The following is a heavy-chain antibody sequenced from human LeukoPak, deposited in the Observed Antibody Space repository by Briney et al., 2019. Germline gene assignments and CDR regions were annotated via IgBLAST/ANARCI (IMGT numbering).Heavy chain of an antibody. CDR2: IKQDGSEK. Sequence: PGGSLRLSCAASGFTFSNYWMNWVRQAPGKGLEWVANIKQDGSEKYYVDSVKGRFAISRDNAKNSLYLQMNSLRAEDTAVYYCARAEPRGSVWYPYWGQGTLVTVSS. D-gene: IGHD6-13*01. CDR3: ARAEPRGSVWYPY. CDR1: GFTFSNYW. V-gene: IGHV3-7*01. J-gene: IGHJ4*02.